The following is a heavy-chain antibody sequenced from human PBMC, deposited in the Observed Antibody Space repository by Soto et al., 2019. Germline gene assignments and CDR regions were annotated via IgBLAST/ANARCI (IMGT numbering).Heavy chain of an antibody. V-gene: IGHV1-18*01. CDR2: ISTYNGNT. J-gene: IGHJ4*02. Sequence: QVHMVQSGPEVKKPGASVKVSCKASGYTFTSFGISWVRQAPGQGLEWMGRISTYNGNTDYAQKFQDRVTMTTDTSTATAYMELRTMRSDDTAVYYCESDDLLTGALDYWGQGTLVTVSS. CDR1: GYTFTSFG. CDR3: ESDDLLTGALDY. D-gene: IGHD3-9*01.